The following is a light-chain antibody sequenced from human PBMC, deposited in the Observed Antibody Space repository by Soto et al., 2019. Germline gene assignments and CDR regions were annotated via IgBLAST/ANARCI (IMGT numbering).Light chain of an antibody. J-gene: IGKJ1*01. V-gene: IGKV3-20*01. CDR1: QSISGT. Sequence: EIVMTQSPATLSVSPGGRATLXXXASQSISGTLAWYQQKTGQPPRLLISGASRRATGIPDRFSGSGSETDFTLTISRLEPEDFAVYYCQQYGSSRRTFGQGTKVDIK. CDR2: GAS. CDR3: QQYGSSRRT.